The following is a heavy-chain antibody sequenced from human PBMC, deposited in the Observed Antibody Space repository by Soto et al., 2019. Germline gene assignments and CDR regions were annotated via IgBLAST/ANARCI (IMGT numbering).Heavy chain of an antibody. D-gene: IGHD6-6*01. CDR2: VFSSGIT. J-gene: IGHJ5*02. V-gene: IGHV4-59*01. CDR1: GGSLTNYY. CDR3: ARSSIEPTRRWFDP. Sequence: QVQLQESGPGLVKPSETLSLSCSVSGGSLTNYYWSWIRQSPGKGLEWIGYVFSSGITHYNPSLQSRVTMSIDTSGNHFSLKLNSVTTADTAVYFCARSSIEPTRRWFDPWGQGTLVTVSS.